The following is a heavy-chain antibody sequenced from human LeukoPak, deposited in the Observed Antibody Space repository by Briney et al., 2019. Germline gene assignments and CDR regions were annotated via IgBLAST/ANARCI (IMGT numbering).Heavy chain of an antibody. CDR3: ARGILVTTERVWFDP. D-gene: IGHD4-17*01. Sequence: SETLSLTCTVSGYSISSGYYWGWIRQPPGKGLEWIGSIYHSGSTYYNPSLKSRVTISVDTSKNQFSLKLSSVTAADTAVYYCARGILVTTERVWFDPWGQGTLVTVSS. CDR2: IYHSGST. V-gene: IGHV4-38-2*02. CDR1: GYSISSGYY. J-gene: IGHJ5*02.